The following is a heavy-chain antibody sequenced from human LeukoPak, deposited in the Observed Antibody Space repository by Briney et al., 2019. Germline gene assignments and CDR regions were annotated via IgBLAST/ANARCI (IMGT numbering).Heavy chain of an antibody. J-gene: IGHJ5*02. V-gene: IGHV3-23*01. CDR3: ATYRQVLLPFVS. D-gene: IGHD2-8*02. Sequence: GGSLRLSCAASGFTFSTFAMIRVRQLPGKGLERVSSIFPSGGEIHYADSVRGRFTISRDNSKSTLSLQMNSLRAEDTAIYYCATYRQVLLPFVSWGQGTLVTVSS. CDR1: GFTFSTFA. CDR2: IFPSGGEI.